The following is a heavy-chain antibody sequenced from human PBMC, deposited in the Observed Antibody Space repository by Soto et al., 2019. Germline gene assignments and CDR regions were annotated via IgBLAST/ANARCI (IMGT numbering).Heavy chain of an antibody. CDR2: INTYGTDA. J-gene: IGHJ4*02. Sequence: GGSLRLSCAASGFTFSGSWMNWVRQDPRKGLLWVSRINTYGTDATYADSVKGRFTISRDNARNTLYLQMNSLRPEDTAVYYCANDYYGALNYWGQGTPVTVSS. CDR3: ANDYYGALNY. CDR1: GFTFSGSW. D-gene: IGHD3-10*01. V-gene: IGHV3-74*03.